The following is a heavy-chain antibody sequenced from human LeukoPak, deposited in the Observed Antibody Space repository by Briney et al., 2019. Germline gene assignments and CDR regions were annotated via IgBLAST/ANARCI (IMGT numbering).Heavy chain of an antibody. J-gene: IGHJ4*02. D-gene: IGHD3-3*01. CDR2: IRSDGSNK. CDR3: AKDTGHDFWSRSSPY. CDR1: GFTFSGYD. Sequence: GGSLRLSCTASGFTFSGYDMDWVRQAPGKGLEWVAFIRSDGSNKDSADSVKGRFTISRDNSKNTLYLQMNSLRPEDTAVYYCAKDTGHDFWSRSSPYWGQGTLVIVSS. V-gene: IGHV3-30*02.